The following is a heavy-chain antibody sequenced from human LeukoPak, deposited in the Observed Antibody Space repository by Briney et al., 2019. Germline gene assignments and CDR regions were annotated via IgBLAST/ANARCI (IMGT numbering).Heavy chain of an antibody. V-gene: IGHV3-23*01. CDR2: ISGSAGST. Sequence: GGSLRLSCAASGFTFSSYAMSWVRQAPGKGLEWVSAISGSAGSTYYADSVKGRFTISRDNSKNTLYLQMDSLRAEDTAVYYCAKFGVAAGTDYWYFDLWGRGTLVTVSS. J-gene: IGHJ2*01. CDR3: AKFGVAAGTDYWYFDL. CDR1: GFTFSSYA. D-gene: IGHD6-19*01.